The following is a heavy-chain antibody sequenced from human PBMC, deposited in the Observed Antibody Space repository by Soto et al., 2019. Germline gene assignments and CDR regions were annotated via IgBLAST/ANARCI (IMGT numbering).Heavy chain of an antibody. CDR1: VFFISSGNY. CDR3: ARARWYDAFDV. J-gene: IGHJ3*01. Sequence: SETLSLTCAFSVFFISSGNYWGWIRKPPGKGLEWIGSIFHGGNTYYNPSLKSRVTISVDMSKSQFSLKLNSVTAADTAVYYCARARWYDAFDVWGQGTVVNVSS. D-gene: IGHD2-15*01. CDR2: IFHGGNT. V-gene: IGHV4-38-2*01.